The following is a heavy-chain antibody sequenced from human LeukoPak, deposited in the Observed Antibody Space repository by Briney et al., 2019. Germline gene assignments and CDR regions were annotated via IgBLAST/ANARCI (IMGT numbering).Heavy chain of an antibody. D-gene: IGHD6-19*01. V-gene: IGHV3-7*02. Sequence: PGGSLRLSCAVSGFTFSSSWMSWVRQAPGRGLEWVANIKHDGSEEFYVDSLKGRFSISRDNAKHSLYLQMNSVRAEDAAVYYCSRLGLSALAIFLIDYWGQGTLVTVSS. CDR2: IKHDGSEE. CDR3: SRLGLSALAIFLIDY. J-gene: IGHJ4*02. CDR1: GFTFSSSW.